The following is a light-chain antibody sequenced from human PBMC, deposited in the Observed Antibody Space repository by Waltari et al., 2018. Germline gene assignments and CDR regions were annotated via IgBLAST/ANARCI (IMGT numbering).Light chain of an antibody. CDR1: QDINSW. Sequence: DIQMTQSPSSVSASVGERVTITCRASQDINSWLAWYQQKPGKAPKFLIYGASSFQSGDPSRFSGSGSGTEFTLTISSLQPEDFATYYCQQANSFPLTFGGGTKVEIK. J-gene: IGKJ4*01. V-gene: IGKV1-12*01. CDR2: GAS. CDR3: QQANSFPLT.